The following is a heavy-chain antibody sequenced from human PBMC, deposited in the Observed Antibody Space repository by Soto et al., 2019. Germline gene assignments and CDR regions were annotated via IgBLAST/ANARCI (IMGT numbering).Heavy chain of an antibody. CDR1: GGSISSYY. D-gene: IGHD3-22*01. Sequence: QVQLQESGPGLVKPSETLSLTCTVSGGSISSYYWSWIRQPPGKGLEWIGYIYYSGSTNYNPSLKSRVTISVDTSKNQFSLKLSSVTAADTAVYYCASERPYYYDSSGYYEPWGQGTLVTVSS. CDR3: ASERPYYYDSSGYYEP. V-gene: IGHV4-59*01. CDR2: IYYSGST. J-gene: IGHJ5*02.